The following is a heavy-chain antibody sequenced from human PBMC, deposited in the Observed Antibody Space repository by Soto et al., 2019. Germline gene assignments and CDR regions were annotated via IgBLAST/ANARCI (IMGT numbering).Heavy chain of an antibody. CDR3: AREPNILWFGERTYGMDV. Sequence: VKVSCKASGYTFTSYGISWVRQAPGQGLEWMGWISAYNGNTNYAQKLQGRVTMTTDTSTSTAYMELRSLRSDDTAVYYCAREPNILWFGERTYGMDVWGQGTTVTVSS. J-gene: IGHJ6*02. V-gene: IGHV1-18*01. D-gene: IGHD3-10*01. CDR2: ISAYNGNT. CDR1: GYTFTSYG.